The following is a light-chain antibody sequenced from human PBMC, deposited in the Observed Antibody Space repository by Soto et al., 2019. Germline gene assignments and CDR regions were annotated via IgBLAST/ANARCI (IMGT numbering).Light chain of an antibody. V-gene: IGKV1-39*01. Sequence: DIQMTQSPSSLSASVGDRVTITCRASQSISTYLNWYQQKPGKAPKLLIYAASSLHSGVPSRFSGSGSGTDFTLTISSLQPEDFATYYCQQSYSSPSITFGQGTRLEIK. J-gene: IGKJ5*01. CDR2: AAS. CDR1: QSISTY. CDR3: QQSYSSPSIT.